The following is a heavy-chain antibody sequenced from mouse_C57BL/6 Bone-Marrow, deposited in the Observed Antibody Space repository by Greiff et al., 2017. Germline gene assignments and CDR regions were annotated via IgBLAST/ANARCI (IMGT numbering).Heavy chain of an antibody. CDR3: SPFDGNYFDY. CDR1: GFNIKDDY. J-gene: IGHJ2*01. V-gene: IGHV14-4*01. Sequence: VQLQQSGAELVRPGASVKLSCTASGFNIKDDYIHWVKQRPEQGLEWIGWIDPEIGDTEYASKFPGKATLTSDTSSNTAYLQLSSLTSEDTAVYYCSPFDGNYFDYWGQGTPLTVAS. D-gene: IGHD1-1*01. CDR2: IDPEIGDT.